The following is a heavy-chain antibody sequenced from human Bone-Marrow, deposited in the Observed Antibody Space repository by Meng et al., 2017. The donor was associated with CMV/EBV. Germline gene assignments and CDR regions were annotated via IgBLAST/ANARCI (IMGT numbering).Heavy chain of an antibody. D-gene: IGHD2-2*01. V-gene: IGHV3-21*01. CDR2: ISSSSSYI. CDR3: AREGEQDIVVVPAAYRGLYYYYGMDV. CDR1: GFTFSSYA. Sequence: GGSLRLSCAASGFTFSSYAMSWVRQAPGKGLEWVSSISSSSSYIYYADSVQGRFTISRDNAKNSLYLQMNSLRAEDTAVYYCAREGEQDIVVVPAAYRGLYYYYGMDVWGQGTTVTVSS. J-gene: IGHJ6*02.